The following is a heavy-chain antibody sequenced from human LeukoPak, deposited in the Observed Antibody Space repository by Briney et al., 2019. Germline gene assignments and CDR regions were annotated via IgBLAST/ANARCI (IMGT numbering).Heavy chain of an antibody. V-gene: IGHV3-7*01. J-gene: IGHJ4*02. CDR1: GFTFSSYW. CDR2: IKQDGSEK. CDR3: AKDLFAGWELLGGFKGAFDY. D-gene: IGHD1-26*01. Sequence: PGGSLRLSCVASGFTFSSYWMSWVRQAPGKGLEWVANIKQDGSEKYYVDSVKGRFTISRDNAKNTLYLQMNSLRAEDTAVYYCAKDLFAGWELLGGFKGAFDYWDQGTLVTVSS.